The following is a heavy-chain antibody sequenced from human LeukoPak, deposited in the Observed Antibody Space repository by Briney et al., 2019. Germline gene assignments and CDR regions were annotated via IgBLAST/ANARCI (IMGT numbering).Heavy chain of an antibody. CDR3: ARDGGQYYYGSGSLKL. V-gene: IGHV1-2*06. Sequence: ASVKVSCKASVYTFTGYYMHWVRQAPGQGLEWMGRINPNSGGTNYAQKFQGRVTMTRDTSISTAYMELSRLRSDDTAVYYCARDGGQYYYGSGSLKLWGQGTLVTVSS. D-gene: IGHD3-10*01. J-gene: IGHJ4*02. CDR1: VYTFTGYY. CDR2: INPNSGGT.